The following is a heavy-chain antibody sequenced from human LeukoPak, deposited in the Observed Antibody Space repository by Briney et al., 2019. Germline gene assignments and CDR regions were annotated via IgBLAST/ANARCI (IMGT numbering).Heavy chain of an antibody. D-gene: IGHD3-10*02. CDR2: ISSSGSTI. Sequence: GGSLRLSCVASGFTFSNFGVHWVRQAPGKGLEWVSYISSSGSTIYYADSVKGRFTISRDNAKNSLYLQMNSLRAEDTAVYYCAELGITMIGGVWGKGTTVTISS. V-gene: IGHV3-48*03. CDR1: GFTFSNFG. CDR3: AELGITMIGGV. J-gene: IGHJ6*04.